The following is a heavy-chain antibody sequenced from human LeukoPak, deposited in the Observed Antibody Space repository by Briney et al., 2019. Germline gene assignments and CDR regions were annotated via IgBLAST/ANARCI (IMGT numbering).Heavy chain of an antibody. V-gene: IGHV4-34*01. CDR3: ARRLGGYYALYYYYYMDV. CDR2: INHSGST. CDR1: GGSFSGYY. Sequence: PSETLSLTCAVYGGSFSGYYWSWIRQPPGKGLEWIGEINHSGSTNYNPSLKSRVTISVDTSKNQFSLKLSSVTAADTAVYYCARRLGGYYALYYYYYMDVWGKGTTVTVSS. J-gene: IGHJ6*03. D-gene: IGHD3-22*01.